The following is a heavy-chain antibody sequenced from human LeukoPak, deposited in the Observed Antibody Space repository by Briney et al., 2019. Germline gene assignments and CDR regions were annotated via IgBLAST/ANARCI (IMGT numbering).Heavy chain of an antibody. D-gene: IGHD6-13*01. CDR3: ARTYNSRAADY. V-gene: IGHV4-59*01. CDR1: GGSIRSYY. CDR2: IYYTESA. J-gene: IGHJ4*02. Sequence: PSETLSLTCTVSGGSIRSYYWSWIRQPPGKGLEWIGYIYYTESANYNPSLKSRVTISIDTSKNQFSLKVNSVTAADTAVYYCARTYNSRAADYWGQGILVTVSA.